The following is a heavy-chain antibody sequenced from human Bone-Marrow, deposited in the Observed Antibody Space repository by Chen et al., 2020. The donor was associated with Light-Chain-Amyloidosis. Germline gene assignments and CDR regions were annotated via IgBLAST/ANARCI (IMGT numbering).Heavy chain of an antibody. Sequence: QLQLQESGPGLVKPSQTLTLTCTVSDGSITSGVYYWNWIRQPAGKGLEWIGHIYTTGSTKYNPSLRSRLTISIDTSKSQFSLRLASVTAADTAIYYCTRDAITSGGVVVPDSWGQGTLVTVSS. CDR1: DGSITSGVYY. V-gene: IGHV4-61*02. CDR2: IYTTGST. D-gene: IGHD3-16*02. J-gene: IGHJ4*02. CDR3: TRDAITSGGVVVPDS.